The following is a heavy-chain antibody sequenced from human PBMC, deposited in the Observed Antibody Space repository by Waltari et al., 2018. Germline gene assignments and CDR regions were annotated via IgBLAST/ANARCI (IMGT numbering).Heavy chain of an antibody. Sequence: EVQLLESGGDLVQPGGSLRLSCTVSGFIFSSYAMTWVRQAPGKWWEWVSGSSYNGGTTYYADAVKARFTISRDNSRNTLFLQMNSLRAEDTAVYYCARDQLGLAAVRALLSWGRGTLVTVSS. CDR3: ARDQLGLAAVRALLS. CDR2: SSYNGGTT. CDR1: GFIFSSYA. J-gene: IGHJ4*02. V-gene: IGHV3-23*01. D-gene: IGHD6-13*01.